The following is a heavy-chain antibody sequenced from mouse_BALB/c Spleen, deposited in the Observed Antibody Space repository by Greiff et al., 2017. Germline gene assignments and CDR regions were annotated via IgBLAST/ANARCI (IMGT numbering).Heavy chain of an antibody. CDR1: GFTFSSYA. V-gene: IGHV5-6-5*01. CDR3: ARESHYYGSSLYWYFDV. Sequence: EVKLVESGGGLVKPGGSLKLSCAASGFTFSSYAMSWVRQTPEKRLEWVASISSGGSTYYPDSVKGRFTISRDNARNILYLQMSSLRSEDTAMYYCARESHYYGSSLYWYFDVWGAGTTVTVSS. D-gene: IGHD1-1*01. J-gene: IGHJ1*01. CDR2: ISSGGST.